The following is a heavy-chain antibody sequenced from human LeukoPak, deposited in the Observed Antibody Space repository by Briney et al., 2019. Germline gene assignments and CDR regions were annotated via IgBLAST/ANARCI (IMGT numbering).Heavy chain of an antibody. CDR2: IYYSGST. J-gene: IGHJ4*02. D-gene: IGHD3-22*01. V-gene: IGHV4-59*01. CDR3: ARTNYYDSSGYGGHTKYFDY. CDR1: GGSISSYH. Sequence: SETLSLTCTVSGGSISSYHWSWIRQSPGKGLEWIGYIYYSGSTNYNPSLKSRVTISVDTSKKQFPLKLTSVTAADTAVYYCARTNYYDSSGYGGHTKYFDYWGQGTLVTVSS.